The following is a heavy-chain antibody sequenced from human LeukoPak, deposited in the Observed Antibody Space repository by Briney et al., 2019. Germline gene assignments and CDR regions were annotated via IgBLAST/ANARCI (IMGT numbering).Heavy chain of an antibody. CDR1: GFTFSSYA. CDR3: ARSIMIFGVARGLGDWFDP. Sequence: GRSLRLSCAASGFTFSSYAIHWVRQASGKGLEWVAVISYDGSNKYYADSVKGRFTISRDNSKNTLYLQMNSLRPEDTAVYYCARSIMIFGVARGLGDWFDPWGQGTLVTVSS. V-gene: IGHV3-30-3*01. CDR2: ISYDGSNK. D-gene: IGHD3-3*01. J-gene: IGHJ5*02.